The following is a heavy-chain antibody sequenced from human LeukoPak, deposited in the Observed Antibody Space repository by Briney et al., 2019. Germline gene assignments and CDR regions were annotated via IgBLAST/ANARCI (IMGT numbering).Heavy chain of an antibody. D-gene: IGHD1-26*01. Sequence: GASVKVSCKVSGYSLTDLSMHWVRRAPGNGLEWMGGFDPEHREAIYAQKFQGRVSMTEDTSTDTAYMELSSLRSEDTAVYYCAAGGIYSLLDYWGQGTLVTVSS. CDR1: GYSLTDLS. CDR3: AAGGIYSLLDY. V-gene: IGHV1-24*01. CDR2: FDPEHREA. J-gene: IGHJ4*02.